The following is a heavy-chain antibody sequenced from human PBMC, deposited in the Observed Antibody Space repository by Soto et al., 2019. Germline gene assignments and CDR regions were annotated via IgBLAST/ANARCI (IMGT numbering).Heavy chain of an antibody. J-gene: IGHJ3*02. D-gene: IGHD3-22*01. V-gene: IGHV3-7*05. Sequence: GGSLRLSCAASGFTFGNYWMTWVRQAPGKGLEWVANIKGDGSAKSYLDSVRGRFTVSRDNSKNTLYLQMNSLRAEDTAVYYCAKKYYYDSSGYTDAFDIWGQGTMVTVSS. CDR3: AKKYYYDSSGYTDAFDI. CDR2: IKGDGSAK. CDR1: GFTFGNYW.